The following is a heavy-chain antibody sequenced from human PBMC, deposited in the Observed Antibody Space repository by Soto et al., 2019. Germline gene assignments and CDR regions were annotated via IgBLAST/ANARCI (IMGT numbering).Heavy chain of an antibody. CDR2: INAVSGNT. Sequence: ASVKVSCKASGYTFTTYTMHWVRQAPGQSLEWMGWINAVSGNTKYSQKFQGRVTITRDTSASTAYLQWSTLKASDTAKYYCARLGFEYDTSTPYYNVLHYYGVDVWGQGTSVTVSS. D-gene: IGHD3-9*01. CDR3: ARLGFEYDTSTPYYNVLHYYGVDV. V-gene: IGHV1-3*01. J-gene: IGHJ6*02. CDR1: GYTFTTYT.